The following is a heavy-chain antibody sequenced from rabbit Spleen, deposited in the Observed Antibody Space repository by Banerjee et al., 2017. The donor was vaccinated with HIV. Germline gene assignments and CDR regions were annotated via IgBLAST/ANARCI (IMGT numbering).Heavy chain of an antibody. J-gene: IGHJ4*01. CDR1: GFSFSNKAV. CDR3: ARDFGL. V-gene: IGHV1S45*01. CDR2: IYTGSSGST. Sequence: QQQLVESGGGLVKPEGSLKLSCIASGFSFSNKAVMCWVRQAPGKGLEWIACIYTGSSGSTAYASWAKGRFTISKTSSTTVTLQMTSLTAADTATYFCARDFGLWGPGTLVTVS. D-gene: IGHD5-1*01.